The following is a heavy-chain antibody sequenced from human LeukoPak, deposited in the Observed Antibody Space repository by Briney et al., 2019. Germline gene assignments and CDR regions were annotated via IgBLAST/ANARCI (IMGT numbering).Heavy chain of an antibody. J-gene: IGHJ3*02. CDR1: GGTFSSYA. CDR3: ARGGSGWYWGLDI. Sequence: ASVKVSCKASGGTFSSYAISRVRQAPGQGLEWMGGIIPIFGTANYAQKFQGRVTITADESTSTAYMELSSLRSEDTAVYYCARGGSGWYWGLDIWGQGTMVTVSS. D-gene: IGHD6-19*01. CDR2: IIPIFGTA. V-gene: IGHV1-69*01.